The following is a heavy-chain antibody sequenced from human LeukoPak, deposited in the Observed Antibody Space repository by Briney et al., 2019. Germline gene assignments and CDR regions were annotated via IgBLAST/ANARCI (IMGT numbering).Heavy chain of an antibody. CDR2: ISYSGST. CDR3: ARDHRYGSGIP. Sequence: SETLSLTCTVSGGSIRSSNYYWGWIRQPPGKGLEWIGSISYSGSTYYKPSLKSRVTISVDTSKNQFSLKMSSVTAADTAVYYCARDHRYGSGIPWGQGTLVTVSS. J-gene: IGHJ5*02. D-gene: IGHD3-10*01. CDR1: GGSIRSSNYY. V-gene: IGHV4-39*07.